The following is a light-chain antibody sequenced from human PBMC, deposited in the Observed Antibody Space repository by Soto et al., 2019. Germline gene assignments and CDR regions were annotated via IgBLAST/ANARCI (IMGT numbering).Light chain of an antibody. Sequence: IQLTQSPSSLSASVGDRVTITCRASQGIDSYLAWYQQRPGKVPQLLIYETSILQSGVSSRFSGRGSGTDFPLTISSLQAEYFATYYCQHTRSYPSTFGGGTKVEIK. CDR3: QHTRSYPST. V-gene: IGKV1-9*01. CDR1: QGIDSY. CDR2: ETS. J-gene: IGKJ4*01.